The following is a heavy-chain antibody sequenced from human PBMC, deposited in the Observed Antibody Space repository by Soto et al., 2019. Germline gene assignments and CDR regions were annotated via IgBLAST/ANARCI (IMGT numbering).Heavy chain of an antibody. D-gene: IGHD2-2*01. CDR1: GGTFSSYA. Sequence: QVQLVQSGAEVKKPGSSVTVSCKASGGTFSSYAISWVRQAPGQGLEWMGGIIPISGTANYAQKFQGRVTITADESTSTVYMELSSLRSEDTAVYFCASSQGSSTSLEIYYYYYYGMDVWGQGTTVTVSS. CDR2: IIPISGTA. V-gene: IGHV1-69*01. J-gene: IGHJ6*02. CDR3: ASSQGSSTSLEIYYYYYYGMDV.